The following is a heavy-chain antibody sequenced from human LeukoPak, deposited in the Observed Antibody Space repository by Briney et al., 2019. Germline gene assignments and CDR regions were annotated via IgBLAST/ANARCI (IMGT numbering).Heavy chain of an antibody. Sequence: GGSLRLSCAASGFTFSDYYMSWIRQAPGKGLGWVSRISPTGSTTSYADSVKGRFTVSRDNAKNTLYLQVNNLRAEDTAVYYCARGPNSNWSGLDFWGQGTLLTVSS. CDR1: GFTFSDYY. D-gene: IGHD6-6*01. CDR2: ISPTGSTT. V-gene: IGHV3-74*01. CDR3: ARGPNSNWSGLDF. J-gene: IGHJ4*02.